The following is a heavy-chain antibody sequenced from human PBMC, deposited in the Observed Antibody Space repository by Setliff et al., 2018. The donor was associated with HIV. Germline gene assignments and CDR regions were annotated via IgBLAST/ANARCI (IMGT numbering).Heavy chain of an antibody. D-gene: IGHD4-17*01. CDR3: AKVFDYGIDGFDI. CDR1: GFNFNSYA. CDR2: VGAVGAPT. J-gene: IGHJ3*02. V-gene: IGHV3-23*01. Sequence: PGGSLRLSWAASGFNFNSYAMGWVRQAPGKGLEWVSTVGAVGAPTHYAESVKGRFTISKDNSKDTLYLQMSGLRDEDTALYYCAKVFDYGIDGFDICGQGTLVTVSS.